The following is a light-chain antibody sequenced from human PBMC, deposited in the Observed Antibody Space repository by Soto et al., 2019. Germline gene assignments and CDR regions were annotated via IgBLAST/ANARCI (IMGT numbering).Light chain of an antibody. CDR3: HQSYSTPLT. Sequence: DIQMTQSPSSLSASVVDRVTITFRASQIISSYLNWYQQKPGKAPKLLIYAASSLQSGVPSRFSGSGSGTDFTPTISSLQPEDFATYYCHQSYSTPLTFGGGTKVDIK. J-gene: IGKJ4*01. CDR2: AAS. CDR1: QIISSY. V-gene: IGKV1-39*01.